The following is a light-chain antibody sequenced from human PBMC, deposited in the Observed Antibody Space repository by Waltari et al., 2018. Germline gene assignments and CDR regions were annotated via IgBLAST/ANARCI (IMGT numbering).Light chain of an antibody. V-gene: IGLV3-1*01. J-gene: IGLJ2*01. Sequence: SYELTQPPSVSVSPGQTASITCSGDKVGDKYACWYQQKPGQCPVLVIYQDTKRPSGSPERFSGSNSGNTATLTISGTQAMDEADYYCQAWDSSTVVFGGGTKLTVL. CDR1: KVGDKY. CDR2: QDT. CDR3: QAWDSSTVV.